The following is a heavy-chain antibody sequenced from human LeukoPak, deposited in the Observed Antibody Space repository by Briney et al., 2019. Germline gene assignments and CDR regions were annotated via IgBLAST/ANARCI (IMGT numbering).Heavy chain of an antibody. CDR1: GFTFSSYA. D-gene: IGHD3-10*01. CDR3: AKGHYYGSGNFYNY. V-gene: IGHV3-23*01. J-gene: IGHJ4*02. Sequence: GGSLRLSCAASGFTFSSYAMSWVRQAPGKGLEWVSAISGSGGSTYYADSVKGRFTISRDNSKNTLYLQMNSLRAEDTAVYYCAKGHYYGSGNFYNYWGQGTLVTVSS. CDR2: ISGSGGST.